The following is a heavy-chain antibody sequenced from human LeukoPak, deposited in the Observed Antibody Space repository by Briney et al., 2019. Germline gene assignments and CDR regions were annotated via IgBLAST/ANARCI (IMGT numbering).Heavy chain of an antibody. Sequence: GGSLRLSCAASGFTFSSYAMHWVRQAPGKGLEWVAVISYDGSNKYYADSVKGRFTISRDNSKNTLYLQMNSLRAEDTAVYYCARGGDVDTAMVSDYYYGMDVWGQGTTVTVSS. CDR2: ISYDGSNK. CDR1: GFTFSSYA. V-gene: IGHV3-30-3*01. D-gene: IGHD5-18*01. CDR3: ARGGDVDTAMVSDYYYGMDV. J-gene: IGHJ6*02.